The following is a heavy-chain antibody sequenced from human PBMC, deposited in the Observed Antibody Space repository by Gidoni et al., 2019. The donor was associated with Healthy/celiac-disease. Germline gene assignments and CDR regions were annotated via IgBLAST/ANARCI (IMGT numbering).Heavy chain of an antibody. J-gene: IGHJ6*02. CDR3: ARDAMLYSGYYYYGMDV. Sequence: EVQLVESGGGLVQPGGSLRLSCSASGFTFSSYWMSWVRQAPGKGLEWVANIKQDGSEKYYVDSVKGRFTISRDNAKNSLYLQMNSLRAEDTAVYYCARDAMLYSGYYYYGMDVWGQGTTVTVSS. CDR1: GFTFSSYW. D-gene: IGHD1-26*01. CDR2: IKQDGSEK. V-gene: IGHV3-7*03.